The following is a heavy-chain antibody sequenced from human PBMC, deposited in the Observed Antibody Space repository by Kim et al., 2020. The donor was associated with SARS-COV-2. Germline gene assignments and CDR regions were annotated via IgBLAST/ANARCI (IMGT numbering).Heavy chain of an antibody. J-gene: IGHJ6*03. CDR1: GGSISSSRYY. V-gene: IGHV4-39*01. CDR3: ASPLVTGYHYPMDF. Sequence: SETLSLTCTVSGGSISSSRYYWGWIRQPPGKGLEWIGSIYYTGATYYNPSLNSRVSISLDTSKNQFSLKLRSVTAADTAFFSCASPLVTGYHYPMDFWG. D-gene: IGHD2-2*01. CDR2: IYYTGAT.